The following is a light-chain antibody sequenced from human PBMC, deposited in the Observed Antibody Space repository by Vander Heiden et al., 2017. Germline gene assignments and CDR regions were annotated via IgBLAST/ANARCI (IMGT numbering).Light chain of an antibody. CDR1: SSDVGSYNL. J-gene: IGLJ3*02. CDR3: CSYAGSSLPV. CDR2: EGS. Sequence: QSALTQPASVSGSPGQSITISCTGTSSDVGSYNLVSCYQQHPGKAPKLMIYEGSKRPSGVSNRFSGSKSGNTASLTISGLQAEDEADYYCCSYAGSSLPVFGGGTKLTVL. V-gene: IGLV2-23*01.